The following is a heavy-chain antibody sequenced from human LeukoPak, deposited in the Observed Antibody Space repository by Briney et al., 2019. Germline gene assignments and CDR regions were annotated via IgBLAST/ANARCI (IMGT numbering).Heavy chain of an antibody. CDR3: ARAGSYSSSWYPYFDY. CDR1: GGSISSGAFY. CDR2: INYSGTT. D-gene: IGHD6-13*01. V-gene: IGHV4-31*03. Sequence: SETLSLTCTVSGGSISSGAFYWSWIRQHPGKGLEWIGYINYSGTTYYSPSLKSRVTISVETSKNQFSLKLSSVTAADTAVYYCARAGSYSSSWYPYFDYWGQGTLVTVSS. J-gene: IGHJ4*02.